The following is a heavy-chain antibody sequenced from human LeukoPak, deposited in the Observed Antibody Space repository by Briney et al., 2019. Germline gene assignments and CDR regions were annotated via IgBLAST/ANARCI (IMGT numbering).Heavy chain of an antibody. Sequence: GGSLRLSCVASGFTFSSYWMHWVRQDPRKGLVWVSVIYSGGSTYYADSVKGRFTISRDNSKNTLYLQMNSLRAEDTAVYYCARDRRWLWSGDYYYGMDVWGQGTTVTVSS. CDR1: GFTFSSYW. D-gene: IGHD3-10*02. V-gene: IGHV3-66*01. J-gene: IGHJ6*02. CDR3: ARDRRWLWSGDYYYGMDV. CDR2: IYSGGST.